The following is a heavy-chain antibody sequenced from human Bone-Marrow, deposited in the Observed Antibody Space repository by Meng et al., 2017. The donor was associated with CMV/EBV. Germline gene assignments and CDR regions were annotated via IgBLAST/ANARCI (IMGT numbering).Heavy chain of an antibody. CDR3: AKDLGDCSSTSCYKSFDYYYYGMDV. Sequence: GGSLRLSCAASGFTFSSYGMHWVRQAPGKGLEWVAFIRYDGSNKYYADSVKGRFTISRDNSKNTLYLQMNSLRAEDTAVYYCAKDLGDCSSTSCYKSFDYYYYGMDVWGQGTTVTGSS. D-gene: IGHD2-2*02. V-gene: IGHV3-30*02. CDR2: IRYDGSNK. J-gene: IGHJ6*01. CDR1: GFTFSSYG.